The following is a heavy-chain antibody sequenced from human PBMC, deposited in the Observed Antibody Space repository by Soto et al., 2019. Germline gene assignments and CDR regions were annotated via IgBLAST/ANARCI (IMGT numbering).Heavy chain of an antibody. CDR1: GFTFSSYS. V-gene: IGHV3-48*01. CDR2: ISSSSSIE. Sequence: EVQLVESGGGLVQPGGSLRLSCAASGFTFSSYSMNWVRQAPGKGLEWVSYISSSSSIEYYADSVKGRFTISRDNARNSLYLQMTCLGAEDRAMYYWAASAPAVDIWGQGTMVTVSS. J-gene: IGHJ3*02. CDR3: AASAPAVDI.